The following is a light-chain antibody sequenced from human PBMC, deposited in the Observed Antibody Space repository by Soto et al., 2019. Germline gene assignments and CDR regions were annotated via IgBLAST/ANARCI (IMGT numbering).Light chain of an antibody. Sequence: QAVVTQEPSLTVSPGGTVTLTCGSSTGSVTSGHYPYWFQQKPGQVPRWLIYDTSNKHSWTPARFSGSLLGGKAALTLSGAQPEDEADYYCMLLDTGARVFGGGTKVTVL. J-gene: IGLJ3*02. CDR1: TGSVTSGHY. V-gene: IGLV7-46*01. CDR3: MLLDTGARV. CDR2: DTS.